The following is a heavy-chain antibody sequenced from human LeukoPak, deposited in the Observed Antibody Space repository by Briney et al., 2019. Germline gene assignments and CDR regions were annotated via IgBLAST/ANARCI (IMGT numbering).Heavy chain of an antibody. Sequence: PGGSLRLSCAASGFTFSSYSMNWVRQAPGKGLEWVSSISSSSSYIYYADSVKGRFTISRDNAKNSLYLQMNSLRAEDTAVYYCARGKYPDNDDYMDVWGKGTTVTVSS. CDR2: ISSSSSYI. CDR3: ARGKYPDNDDYMDV. V-gene: IGHV3-21*01. J-gene: IGHJ6*03. CDR1: GFTFSSYS. D-gene: IGHD1-1*01.